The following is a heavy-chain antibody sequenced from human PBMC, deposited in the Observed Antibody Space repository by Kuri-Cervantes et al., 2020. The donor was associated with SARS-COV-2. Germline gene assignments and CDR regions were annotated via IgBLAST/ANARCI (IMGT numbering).Heavy chain of an antibody. D-gene: IGHD2-2*01. Sequence: GGSLRLSCAASGCTFSSYGMHWVRQAPGKGLEWVAVIWYDGSNKYYADSVKGRFTISRDNSKNTLYLQMGSLRAEDMAVYYCARGSSCSSTSCYEVGWFDPWGQGTLVTVSS. J-gene: IGHJ5*02. CDR2: IWYDGSNK. CDR3: ARGSSCSSTSCYEVGWFDP. CDR1: GCTFSSYG. V-gene: IGHV3-30*02.